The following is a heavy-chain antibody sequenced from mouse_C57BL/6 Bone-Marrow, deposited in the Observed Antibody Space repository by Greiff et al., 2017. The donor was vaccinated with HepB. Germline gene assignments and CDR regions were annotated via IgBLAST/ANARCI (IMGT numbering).Heavy chain of an antibody. CDR2: ISYSGST. CDR1: GYSITSDY. D-gene: IGHD1-1*01. J-gene: IGHJ1*03. V-gene: IGHV3-8*01. CDR3: ASSPYYGSSYNWYFDV. Sequence: EVQLKESGPGLAKPSQTLSLTCSVTGYSITSDYWNWIRKFPGNKLEYMGYISYSGSTYYNPSLKSRISITRDTSKNQYYLQLNSVTTEDTATYYCASSPYYGSSYNWYFDVWGTGTTVTVSS.